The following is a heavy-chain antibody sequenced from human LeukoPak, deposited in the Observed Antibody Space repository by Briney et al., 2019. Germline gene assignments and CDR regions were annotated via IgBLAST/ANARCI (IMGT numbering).Heavy chain of an antibody. Sequence: GASVKVSCKASGYTFTTYYMHWVRQAPGQGLEWMGIINPSGGSTSYAQKFRGRVTMTRDTSTSTVYMELSSLRSEDTAVYYCAKRRGSNWYGEFDYWGQGTLVTVSS. CDR3: AKRRGSNWYGEFDY. CDR1: GYTFTTYY. CDR2: INPSGGST. D-gene: IGHD6-13*01. J-gene: IGHJ4*02. V-gene: IGHV1-46*01.